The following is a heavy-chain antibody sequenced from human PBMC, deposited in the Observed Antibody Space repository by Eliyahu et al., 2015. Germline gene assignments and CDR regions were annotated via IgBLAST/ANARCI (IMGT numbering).Heavy chain of an antibody. Sequence: EVQLLESGGGLVQPGGSXRLSXXASGFXFXSYAMRXVRQAPGKGLEWVSAISGSGGSTYYADSVKGRFTISRDNSKNTLYLQMNSLRAEDTAVYYCAKVLSSSWFDDAFDIWGQGTMVTVSS. CDR1: GFXFXSYA. J-gene: IGHJ3*02. V-gene: IGHV3-23*01. CDR3: AKVLSSSWFDDAFDI. D-gene: IGHD6-13*01. CDR2: ISGSGGST.